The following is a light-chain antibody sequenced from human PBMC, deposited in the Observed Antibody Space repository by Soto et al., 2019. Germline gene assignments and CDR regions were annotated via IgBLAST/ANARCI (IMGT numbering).Light chain of an antibody. CDR1: QSVSSF. V-gene: IGKV3-11*01. CDR3: QHRSSWPGA. CDR2: DAS. J-gene: IGKJ3*01. Sequence: EVVLTQSPDTLSLSPGERATLSCRASQSVSSFLAWYQQKPGQAPRLLIYDASNRATGIPARFSGSGSGTDFTLTISSLEPEEFAVYYCQHRSSWPGAFGPGTKVDI.